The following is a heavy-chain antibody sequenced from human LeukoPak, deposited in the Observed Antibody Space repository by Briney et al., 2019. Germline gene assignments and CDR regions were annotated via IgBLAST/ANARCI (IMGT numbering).Heavy chain of an antibody. V-gene: IGHV3-7*01. CDR2: IKQDGSDK. J-gene: IGHJ4*02. CDR1: GYTFSSYW. CDR3: ARGGYTYGVRPF. Sequence: GGSLRLSCAASGYTFSSYWMSWVRQAPGKGLEWVANIKQDGSDKYYVDSVKGRFTISRDNAKNSLYLQMNSLRAEDTAVYYCARGGYTYGVRPFWDQGTLVTVSS. D-gene: IGHD5-18*01.